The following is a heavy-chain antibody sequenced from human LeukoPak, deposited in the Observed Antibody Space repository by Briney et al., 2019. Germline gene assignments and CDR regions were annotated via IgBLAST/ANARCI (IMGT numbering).Heavy chain of an antibody. CDR3: ARGVRNTMIRGVADY. V-gene: IGHV4-39*02. D-gene: IGHD3-10*01. J-gene: IGHJ4*02. Sequence: PSETLSLTCTVSGGPISSPNHFWGWVRQPPGKGLEWIGSVYYSGTAYHNPSLKSRATISVESSKNQFSLKLSSVTAADTAVYYCARGVRNTMIRGVADYWGQGTLVTVSS. CDR1: GGPISSPNHF. CDR2: VYYSGTA.